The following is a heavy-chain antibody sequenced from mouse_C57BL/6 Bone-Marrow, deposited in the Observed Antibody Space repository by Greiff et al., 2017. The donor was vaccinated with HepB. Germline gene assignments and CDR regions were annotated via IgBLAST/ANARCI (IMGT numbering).Heavy chain of an antibody. CDR2: IYPGSGST. D-gene: IGHD4-1*01. CDR3: APNWAYAMDY. CDR1: GYTFTSYS. J-gene: IGHJ4*01. Sequence: QVQLQQSGAELVKPGASVKMSCKASGYTFTSYSITWVKQRPGQGLEWIGDIYPGSGSTNYNEKFKSKATLTVDTSSSTAYMQLSSLTSEDSAVYYCAPNWAYAMDYWGQGTSVTVSS. V-gene: IGHV1-55*01.